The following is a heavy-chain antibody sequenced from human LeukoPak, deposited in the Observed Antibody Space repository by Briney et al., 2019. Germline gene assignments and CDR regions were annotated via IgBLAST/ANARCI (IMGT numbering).Heavy chain of an antibody. J-gene: IGHJ4*02. CDR2: ISAYNGNT. V-gene: IGHV1-18*01. D-gene: IGHD6-19*01. Sequence: ASVKVSCKASGYTFTSYGIRWVRQAPGQGLEWMGWISAYNGNTNYAQKLEGRVTMTTDTSTSTAYMELRSLRSDDTAVYYCARESAWGSGWYYFDYWGQGTLVTVSS. CDR1: GYTFTSYG. CDR3: ARESAWGSGWYYFDY.